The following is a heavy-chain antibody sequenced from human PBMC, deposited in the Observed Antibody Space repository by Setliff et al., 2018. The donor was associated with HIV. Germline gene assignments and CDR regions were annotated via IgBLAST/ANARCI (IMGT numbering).Heavy chain of an antibody. J-gene: IGHJ3*02. Sequence: GGSLRLSCTASGLTVSGNYMGWVRQAPGEGLEWVSLVFRDDSNTYYAESVKGRFTISRDNSKNTLYLQMNSLRAEDTAVYYCAKHFLLWSNAFHIWGQGTMVTVSS. V-gene: IGHV3-23*03. CDR3: AKHFLLWSNAFHI. CDR1: GLTVSGNY. CDR2: VFRDDSNT. D-gene: IGHD2-21*01.